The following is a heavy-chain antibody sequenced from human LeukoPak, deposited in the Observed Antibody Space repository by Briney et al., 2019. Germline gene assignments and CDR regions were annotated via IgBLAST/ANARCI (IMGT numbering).Heavy chain of an antibody. CDR3: ARGGYDVSGYPGALDY. D-gene: IGHD3-22*01. Sequence: ASVSVSCKASGGTFSIYAISWGRQAPGQGLGWMGGIIPIFGTANYAQKIQGRVTITTDESTSTAYMELSSLRSEDTAVYYCARGGYDVSGYPGALDYWGQGTLVTVSS. J-gene: IGHJ4*02. CDR2: IIPIFGTA. CDR1: GGTFSIYA. V-gene: IGHV1-69*05.